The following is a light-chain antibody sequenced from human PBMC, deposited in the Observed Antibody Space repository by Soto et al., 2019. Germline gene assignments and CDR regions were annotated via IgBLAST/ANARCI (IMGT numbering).Light chain of an antibody. CDR1: QSVGNSL. Sequence: EIVLTQSPDTVSLSPGERATLSCRASQSVGNSLLAWYQQKPGQAPRLRIYGASRRAAGISDRFSGSGSGTDLTLTINSLEPEDFAVYYCQQYGSSVTFGGGNKVEIK. CDR2: GAS. V-gene: IGKV3-20*01. CDR3: QQYGSSVT. J-gene: IGKJ4*01.